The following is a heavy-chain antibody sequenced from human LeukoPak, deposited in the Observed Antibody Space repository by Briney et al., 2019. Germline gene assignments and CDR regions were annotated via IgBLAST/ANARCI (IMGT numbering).Heavy chain of an antibody. CDR3: AKGGDH. CDR1: GFPFSGSG. J-gene: IGHJ4*02. D-gene: IGHD3-16*01. V-gene: IGHV3-33*03. Sequence: GGSLRLSCAASGFPFSGSGMHWVRQAPGKGLEWVAVIWYDGSHQYYADSVKGRFTVSRDNARNSLYLQMNSLRAEDTAVYYCAKGGDHWGQGTLVTVSS. CDR2: IWYDGSHQ.